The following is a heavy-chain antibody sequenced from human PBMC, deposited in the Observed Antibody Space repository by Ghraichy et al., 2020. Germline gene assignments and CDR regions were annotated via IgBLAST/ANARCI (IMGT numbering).Heavy chain of an antibody. J-gene: IGHJ3*02. D-gene: IGHD1-1*01. CDR3: AKEPIPRSGRNAFNT. Sequence: GESLNISCAASGFIFSNYGMHWVRQAPGKGLECLGVVSYEVSVKYYAGSVMGRFTISRDNSKNTLYLQINSLRLEDTAMYYCAKEPIPRSGRNAFNTWGQGTMVTVSS. CDR2: VSYEVSVK. V-gene: IGHV3-30*18. CDR1: GFIFSNYG.